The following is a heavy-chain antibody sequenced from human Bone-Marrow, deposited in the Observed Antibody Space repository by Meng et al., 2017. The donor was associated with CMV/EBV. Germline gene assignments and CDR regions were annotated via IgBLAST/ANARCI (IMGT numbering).Heavy chain of an antibody. J-gene: IGHJ5*02. D-gene: IGHD2-15*01. V-gene: IGHV3-53*01. CDR1: GFTVSSNY. CDR3: VSDHVKVEADYRGPIDL. Sequence: GESLKISCAASGFTVSSNYMSWVRQAPGKGLEWVSVIYSGGSTYYADAVKGRFTISRDNSKNTPYLQMNSQRDDDTGVYYCVSDHVKVEADYRGPIDLWGHGTMVTVSS. CDR2: IYSGGST.